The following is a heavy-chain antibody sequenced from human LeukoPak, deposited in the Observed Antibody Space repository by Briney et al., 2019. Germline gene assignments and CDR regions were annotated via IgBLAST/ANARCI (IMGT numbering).Heavy chain of an antibody. D-gene: IGHD2-15*01. CDR1: GYTFTSYG. Sequence: ASVTVSCKASGYTFTSYGISWVRQAPGHGLEWMGWISAYNGNTNYAQKLQGRVTMTTDTSTSTAYMELRSLRSDDTAVYYCARIIGYCSGGSCYWGDSDFDYWGQGTLVTVSS. J-gene: IGHJ4*02. V-gene: IGHV1-18*01. CDR2: ISAYNGNT. CDR3: ARIIGYCSGGSCYWGDSDFDY.